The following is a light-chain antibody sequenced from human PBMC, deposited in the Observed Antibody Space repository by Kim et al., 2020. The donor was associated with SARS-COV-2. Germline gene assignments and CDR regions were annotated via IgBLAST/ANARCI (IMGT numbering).Light chain of an antibody. CDR2: YDD. V-gene: IGLV1-36*01. Sequence: QKITISCSGGNSNIGNNAVNWYQQPPGKAPKLLLYYDDLLPSGVSDRFSGSKSGTSASLAISGLQSDDEADYYCAAWDDRLNGFVFGTGTKVTVL. J-gene: IGLJ1*01. CDR1: NSNIGNNA. CDR3: AAWDDRLNGFV.